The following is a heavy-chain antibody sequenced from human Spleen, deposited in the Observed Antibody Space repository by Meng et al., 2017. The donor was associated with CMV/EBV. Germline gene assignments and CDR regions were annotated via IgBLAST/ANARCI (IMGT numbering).Heavy chain of an antibody. CDR3: ARGAWLFDS. CDR2: ISSSSSYI. Sequence: GESLKISCAASGFTFSSYSMNWVRQAPGKGLEWVSSISSSSSYIYYADSVKGRFTISRDNAKNSLYLQMNSLRAGDTAMYYCARGAWLFDSWGQGTLVTASS. V-gene: IGHV3-21*01. D-gene: IGHD5-12*01. J-gene: IGHJ4*02. CDR1: GFTFSSYS.